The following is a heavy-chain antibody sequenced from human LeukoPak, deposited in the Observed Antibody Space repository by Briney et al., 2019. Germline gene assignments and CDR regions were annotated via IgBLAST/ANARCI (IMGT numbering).Heavy chain of an antibody. D-gene: IGHD3-9*01. J-gene: IGHJ5*02. V-gene: IGHV4-34*01. CDR3: ARGWYDILTGSNWFDP. CDR1: GGSFSGYY. Sequence: SETLSLTCAVYGGSFSGYYWSWIRQPPGKGLEWIGEINHSGSTNYNPSLKSRVTISVDTSKNQFSLKLSSVTAADTAVYYCARGWYDILTGSNWFDPWGQGTLVTVSS. CDR2: INHSGST.